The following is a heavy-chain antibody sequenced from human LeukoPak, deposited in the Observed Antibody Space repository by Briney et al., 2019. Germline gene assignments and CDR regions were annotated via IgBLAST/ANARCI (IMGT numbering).Heavy chain of an antibody. D-gene: IGHD1-26*01. J-gene: IGHJ4*02. CDR3: AKYSGSYVGFDY. Sequence: GGSLRLSCAASGFTVSSNYMSWVRQAPGKGLEWVSLLYSGGTTYYADSVKGRFTISRDNAKNPLYLQVNSLRAEDTAVYYCAKYSGSYVGFDYWGQGTLVTVSS. V-gene: IGHV3-66*02. CDR2: LYSGGTT. CDR1: GFTVSSNY.